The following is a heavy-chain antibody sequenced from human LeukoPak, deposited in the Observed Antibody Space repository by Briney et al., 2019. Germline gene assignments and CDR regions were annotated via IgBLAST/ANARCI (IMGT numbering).Heavy chain of an antibody. D-gene: IGHD2-2*01. CDR1: GFTFSNYW. Sequence: GGSLRLSCTASGFTFSNYWMHWVRQAPGKGLVWVSRINGDGGTTDYADSVKGRFTISRDIAKNTLYLQMNSLRAEDTAVYYCARDLGSCTSTDCLNIWFDPWGQGTLVTVSS. V-gene: IGHV3-74*01. J-gene: IGHJ5*02. CDR2: INGDGGTT. CDR3: ARDLGSCTSTDCLNIWFDP.